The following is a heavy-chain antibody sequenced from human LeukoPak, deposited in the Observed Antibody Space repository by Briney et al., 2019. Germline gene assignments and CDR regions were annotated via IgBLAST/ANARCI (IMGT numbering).Heavy chain of an antibody. D-gene: IGHD1-20*01. V-gene: IGHV1-2*06. CDR1: GYTFTGYY. J-gene: IGHJ3*02. Sequence: ASVKVSCKASGYTFTGYYMHWVRQAPGQGLEWMGRINPNSGGTNYAQKFQGRVTMTRDTSISTAYMELSRLRSDDTAVYYCARHDNWNDLDAFDIWGQGTMVTVSS. CDR2: INPNSGGT. CDR3: ARHDNWNDLDAFDI.